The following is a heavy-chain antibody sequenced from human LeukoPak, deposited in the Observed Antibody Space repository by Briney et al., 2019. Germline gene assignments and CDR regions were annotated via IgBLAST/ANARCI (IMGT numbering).Heavy chain of an antibody. CDR1: GGSFSGYY. V-gene: IGHV4-34*01. D-gene: IGHD6-6*01. J-gene: IGHJ6*02. Sequence: SETLSLTCAVYGGSFSGYYWSWIRQPPGKGLEWIGEINHRGSTNYNPSLKSRVTISVDTSKNQFSLKLSSVTAADTAVYYCARWYGAARPRKGYYYGMDVWGQGTTVTVSS. CDR2: INHRGST. CDR3: ARWYGAARPRKGYYYGMDV.